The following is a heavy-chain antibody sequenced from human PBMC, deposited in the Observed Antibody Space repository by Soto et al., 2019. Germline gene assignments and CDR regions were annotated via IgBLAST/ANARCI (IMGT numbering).Heavy chain of an antibody. CDR1: GFTFSDYY. CDR3: AKPYYYGSGIYYFDY. V-gene: IGHV3-11*01. J-gene: IGHJ4*02. D-gene: IGHD3-10*01. CDR2: ISSSGSTI. Sequence: GGSLRLSCAASGFTFSDYYMSWIRQAPGKGLEWVSYISSSGSTIYYADSVKGRFTISRDNAKNSLYLQMNSLRAEDTAVYYCAKPYYYGSGIYYFDYWGLGTLVTVSS.